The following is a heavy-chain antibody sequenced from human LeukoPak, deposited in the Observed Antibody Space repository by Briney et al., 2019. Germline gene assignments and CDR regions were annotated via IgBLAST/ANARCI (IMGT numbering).Heavy chain of an antibody. J-gene: IGHJ4*02. V-gene: IGHV3-7*01. CDR3: ASVRMTMIRGVISFFDY. CDR2: MKQGGSEK. D-gene: IGHD3-10*01. CDR1: GFTFSSYW. Sequence: PGGSLRLSCAASGFTFSSYWMSWVRQAPGKGLEWVASMKQGGSEKYSLDSVKGRFTISRDNAKNSLFLQMNSLRAEDTAVYCCASVRMTMIRGVISFFDYWGQGTLVTVSS.